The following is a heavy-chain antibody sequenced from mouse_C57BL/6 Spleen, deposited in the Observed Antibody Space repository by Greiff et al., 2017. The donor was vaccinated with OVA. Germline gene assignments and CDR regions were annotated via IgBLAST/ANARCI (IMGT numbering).Heavy chain of an antibody. CDR3: ARLGAQAWFAY. CDR1: GYAFSSSW. V-gene: IGHV1-82*01. D-gene: IGHD4-1*01. CDR2: IYPGDGDT. Sequence: VQLQQSGPELVKPGASVKISCKASGYAFSSSWMNWVKQRPGKGLEWIGRIYPGDGDTNYNGKFKGKATLTADKSSSTAYMQLSSLTSEDSAVYVGARLGAQAWFAYWGQGTLVTVSA. J-gene: IGHJ3*01.